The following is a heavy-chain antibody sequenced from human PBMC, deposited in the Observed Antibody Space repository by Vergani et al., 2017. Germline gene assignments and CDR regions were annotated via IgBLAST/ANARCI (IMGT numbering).Heavy chain of an antibody. J-gene: IGHJ5*02. CDR2: INPNSGGT. D-gene: IGHD1-7*01. V-gene: IGHV1-2*02. Sequence: QVQLVQSGAEVKKPGASVKVSCKASGYTFTGYYMHWVRQAPGQGLEWMGWINPNSGGTNYAQKFQGRVTMTRDSSISTACMELSRLRADDTAVYYCARDPDWNYVSDEHENWFDPWGQGTLVTVSS. CDR1: GYTFTGYY. CDR3: ARDPDWNYVSDEHENWFDP.